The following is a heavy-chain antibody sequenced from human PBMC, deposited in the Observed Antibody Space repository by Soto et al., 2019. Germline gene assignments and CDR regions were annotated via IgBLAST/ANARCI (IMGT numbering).Heavy chain of an antibody. J-gene: IGHJ4*02. V-gene: IGHV3-7*01. CDR3: ARDVGGSSCF. CDR1: GFTFSDYW. Sequence: GGSLRLSCAASGFTFSDYWMHWVRQAPGEGLEWVANINEGGSVINYVDSAKGRFTISRDNAKNSLYLQMNSLRAEDTAVYYCARDVGGSSCFWGQGVLVTVSS. CDR2: INEGGSVI. D-gene: IGHD5-12*01.